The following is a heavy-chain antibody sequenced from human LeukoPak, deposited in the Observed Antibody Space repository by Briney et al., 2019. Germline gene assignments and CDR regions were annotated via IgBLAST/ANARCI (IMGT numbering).Heavy chain of an antibody. D-gene: IGHD3-9*01. CDR2: IYPGDSDT. Sequence: GESLKTSCKGSGYSFTSYWIGWVRQMPGKGLEWMGIIYPGDSDTRYSPSFQGQVTISADKSISTAYLQWSSLKASDTAMYYCARTYYDILTGSGNWFDPWGQGTLVTVSS. CDR3: ARTYYDILTGSGNWFDP. J-gene: IGHJ5*02. CDR1: GYSFTSYW. V-gene: IGHV5-51*01.